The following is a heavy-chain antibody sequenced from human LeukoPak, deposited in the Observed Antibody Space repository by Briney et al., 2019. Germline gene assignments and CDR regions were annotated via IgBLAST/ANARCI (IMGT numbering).Heavy chain of an antibody. CDR1: GGSFSGYY. Sequence: PSETLSLTCAVYGGSFSGYYWSWIRQPPGRGLEWIGEINHSGSTNYNPSLKSRVTISVDTSKNQFSLKLSSVTAADTAVYYCARGIPGRSIDDWGQGTLVTVSS. CDR2: INHSGST. V-gene: IGHV4-34*01. D-gene: IGHD3-16*02. CDR3: ARGIPGRSIDD. J-gene: IGHJ4*02.